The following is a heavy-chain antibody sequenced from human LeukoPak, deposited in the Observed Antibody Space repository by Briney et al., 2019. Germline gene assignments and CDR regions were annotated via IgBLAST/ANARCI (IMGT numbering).Heavy chain of an antibody. CDR2: INSDGSST. V-gene: IGHV3-74*01. Sequence: GGSLRLSCAASGFTFSSYAMSWVRQAPGKGLVWVSRINSDGSSTSYADSVKGRFTISRDNAKNTLYLQMNSLRAEDTAVYYCARDGPSGYSYGYEGPWFDPWGQGTLVTVSS. J-gene: IGHJ5*02. CDR3: ARDGPSGYSYGYEGPWFDP. CDR1: GFTFSSYA. D-gene: IGHD5-18*01.